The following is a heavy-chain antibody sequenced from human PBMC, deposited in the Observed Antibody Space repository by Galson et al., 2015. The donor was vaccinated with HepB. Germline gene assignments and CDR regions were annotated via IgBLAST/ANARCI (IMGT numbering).Heavy chain of an antibody. Sequence: SLRLSCAASGFTFSSYGMHWVRQAPGKGLEWVAVISYDGSNKYYADSVKGRFTISRDNSKNTLYLQMNSLRAEDTAVYYCAKDGPMVRGVPGYFDYWGQGTLVTVSS. CDR2: ISYDGSNK. J-gene: IGHJ4*02. CDR3: AKDGPMVRGVPGYFDY. CDR1: GFTFSSYG. D-gene: IGHD3-10*01. V-gene: IGHV3-30*18.